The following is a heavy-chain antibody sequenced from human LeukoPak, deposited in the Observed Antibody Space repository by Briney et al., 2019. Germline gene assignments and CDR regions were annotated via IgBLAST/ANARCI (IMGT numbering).Heavy chain of an antibody. CDR2: FDPEDGET. Sequence: ASVKVSCKVSGYTLTELSMHWVRQAPGKGLEWMGGFDPEDGETIYAQKFQGRVTMTEDTSTDTAYMELSSLRSEDTAVYYCATNYGSGRKYYYYGVDVWGQGTTVTVSS. CDR1: GYTLTELS. D-gene: IGHD3-10*01. CDR3: ATNYGSGRKYYYYGVDV. J-gene: IGHJ6*02. V-gene: IGHV1-24*01.